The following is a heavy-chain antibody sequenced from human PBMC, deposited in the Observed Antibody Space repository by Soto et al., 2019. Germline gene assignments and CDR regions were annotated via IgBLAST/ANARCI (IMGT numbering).Heavy chain of an antibody. V-gene: IGHV1-69*06. CDR1: GGTFSSYA. D-gene: IGHD3-3*01. Sequence: SVKVSCKASGGTFSSYAISWVRQAPGQGLEWMGGIIPIFGTANYAQKFQGRVTITADKSTSTAYMELSSLRSEDTAVYYCARDTIFGVVIPFYYYYYGMDVWGQGTTVTVSS. J-gene: IGHJ6*02. CDR3: ARDTIFGVVIPFYYYYYGMDV. CDR2: IIPIFGTA.